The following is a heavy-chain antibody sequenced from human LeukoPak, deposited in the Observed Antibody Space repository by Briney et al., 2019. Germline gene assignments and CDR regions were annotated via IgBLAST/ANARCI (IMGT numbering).Heavy chain of an antibody. CDR3: ASGDDESLDH. J-gene: IGHJ4*02. CDR1: GFVFSSYW. CDR2: IYTDGSYT. D-gene: IGHD3-10*01. V-gene: IGHV3-74*01. Sequence: GGSLRLSCAAPGFVFSSYWMHWVRQAPGKGLVWVSRIYTDGSYTNYADSVKGRFTISRDNAKNTLSLHMNSLRAEDMAVYYCASGDDESLDHWGQGTLVTVSS.